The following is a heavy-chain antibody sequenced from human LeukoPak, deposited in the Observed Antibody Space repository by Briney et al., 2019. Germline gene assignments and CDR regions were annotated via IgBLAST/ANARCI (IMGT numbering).Heavy chain of an antibody. CDR3: AKDRRGYYSAPDFDY. Sequence: PGRSLRLSCAASGFTFDDYAMHWVRQAPGKGLEWVSGISWNSGSIGYADSVKGRFTISRDNAKNSLYLQMNSLRAEDTALYYCAKDRRGYYSAPDFDYWGQGTLVTVSS. CDR1: GFTFDDYA. J-gene: IGHJ4*02. D-gene: IGHD3-22*01. V-gene: IGHV3-9*01. CDR2: ISWNSGSI.